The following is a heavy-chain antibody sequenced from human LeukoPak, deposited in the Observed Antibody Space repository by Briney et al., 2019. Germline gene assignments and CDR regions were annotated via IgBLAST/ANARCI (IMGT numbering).Heavy chain of an antibody. CDR1: VFTFSSYG. D-gene: IGHD2/OR15-2a*01. CDR3: AVEYNSSPYAFDI. V-gene: IGHV3-33*08. CDR2: IWYDGSNK. J-gene: IGHJ3*02. Sequence: GGSLRLSCAASVFTFSSYGMRWVRQAPAKALEWVAVIWYDGSNKYYAESVKGRFTISRDSSKNTLYLQMNTLRLEDTAVYYCAVEYNSSPYAFDIWGQGTKVTVSS.